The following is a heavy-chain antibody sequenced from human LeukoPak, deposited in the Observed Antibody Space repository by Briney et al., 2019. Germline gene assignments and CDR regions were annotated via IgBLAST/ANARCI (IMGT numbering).Heavy chain of an antibody. J-gene: IGHJ4*02. CDR3: ARVFIGDYGDYQFDY. V-gene: IGHV3-48*01. Sequence: PGGSLRLSCAASGFIFSSYGMNWVRQAPGKGLEWVSYISSSSSTIYYADSVKGRFTISTDNAKNSLYLQMNSLRAEDTAVYYCARVFIGDYGDYQFDYWGQGTLVTVSP. CDR1: GFIFSSYG. D-gene: IGHD4-17*01. CDR2: ISSSSSTI.